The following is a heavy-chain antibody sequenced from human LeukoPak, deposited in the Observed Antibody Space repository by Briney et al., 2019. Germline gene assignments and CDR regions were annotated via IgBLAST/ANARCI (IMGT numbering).Heavy chain of an antibody. D-gene: IGHD6-19*01. CDR3: AREVSSGWRRGWLDP. CDR1: GGSISSSSYY. CDR2: IYYSGST. V-gene: IGHV4-39*07. J-gene: IGHJ5*02. Sequence: NPSETLSLTCTVSGGSISSSSYYWGWIRQPPGKGLEWIGSIYYSGSTYYNPSLKSRVTISVDTSKDQFSLKLSSVTAADTAVYYCAREVSSGWRRGWLDPWGQGTRVTVSS.